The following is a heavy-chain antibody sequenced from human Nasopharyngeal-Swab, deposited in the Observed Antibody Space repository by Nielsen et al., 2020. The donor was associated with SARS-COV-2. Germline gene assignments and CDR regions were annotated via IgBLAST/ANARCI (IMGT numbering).Heavy chain of an antibody. V-gene: IGHV1-69*13. CDR1: GGTFSSYA. Sequence: SVKVSCKASGGTFSSYAISWVRQAPGQGLEWMGGIIPIFGTANFAQKFQGRVTITADESTSTAYMELSSLRSEDTAVYYCARGGYYGSGSYFHYYYGMDVWGQGTTVTVSS. CDR3: ARGGYYGSGSYFHYYYGMDV. CDR2: IIPIFGTA. J-gene: IGHJ6*02. D-gene: IGHD3-10*01.